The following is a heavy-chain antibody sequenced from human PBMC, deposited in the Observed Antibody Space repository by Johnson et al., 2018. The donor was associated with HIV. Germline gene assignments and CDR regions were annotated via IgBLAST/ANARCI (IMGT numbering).Heavy chain of an antibody. CDR2: ILFDGVYK. V-gene: IGHV3-30*14. CDR1: GFPFRDSA. J-gene: IGHJ3*02. D-gene: IGHD1-26*01. CDR3: ARADEWELVGRGYAFDI. Sequence: QVQLVESGGGVVQPGTSLRLSCAASGFPFRDSAMHWVRQAPGRGMEWVAVILFDGVYKHYAESVKGRFTISRDNSKNSLYLQMGSLRAEDMAVYYCARADEWELVGRGYAFDIWGQGTMVTVSS.